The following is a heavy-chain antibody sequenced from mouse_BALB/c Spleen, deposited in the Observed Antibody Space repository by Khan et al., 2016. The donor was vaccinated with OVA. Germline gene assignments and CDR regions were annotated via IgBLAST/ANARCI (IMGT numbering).Heavy chain of an antibody. CDR3: SRDCLDISAY. V-gene: IGHV14-3*02. Sequence: VQLKESGAELVKPGASVKLSCTASGFNIKDTYMHWVKQRPEQGLEWIGRIDPANGYTKYDPKFQGKATITADTSSNTAYLQLRSLTSKDTAVYNCSRDCLDISAYWGQGTLVTVSA. J-gene: IGHJ3*01. D-gene: IGHD3-3*01. CDR1: GFNIKDTY. CDR2: IDPANGYT.